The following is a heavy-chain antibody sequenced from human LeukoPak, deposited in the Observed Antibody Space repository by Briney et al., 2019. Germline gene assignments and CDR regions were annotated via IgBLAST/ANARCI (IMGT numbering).Heavy chain of an antibody. V-gene: IGHV3-23*01. CDR3: ARDSSGPRD. Sequence: GGSLRLSCAASGFTFTNYAVSWVRQAPGKGLEWVSGMSGRGVSTYYADSVKGRFTISSDNSKNTLYLQMNSLRAEDTAVYYCARDSSGPRDWGQGTLVTVSS. D-gene: IGHD3-10*01. CDR1: GFTFTNYA. CDR2: MSGRGVST. J-gene: IGHJ4*02.